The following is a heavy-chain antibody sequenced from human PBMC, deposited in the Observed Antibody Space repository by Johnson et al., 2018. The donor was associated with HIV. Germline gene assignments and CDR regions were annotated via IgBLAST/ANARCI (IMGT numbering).Heavy chain of an antibody. D-gene: IGHD6-6*01. CDR3: ARGEEEQLGDAFDI. Sequence: QVQLVESGGGVVQPGRSLRLSCAASGFTFSSYGMHWVRQAPGKGLEWVAVISYDGSIKYYADSVKGRFTISRDNSKNTLYLQMNSLRAEDTAVYYCARGEEEQLGDAFDIWGQGTMVTVSS. J-gene: IGHJ3*02. CDR1: GFTFSSYG. V-gene: IGHV3-30*19. CDR2: ISYDGSIK.